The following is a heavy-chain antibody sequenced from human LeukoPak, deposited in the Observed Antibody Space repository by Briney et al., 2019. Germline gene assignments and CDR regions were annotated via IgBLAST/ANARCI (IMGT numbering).Heavy chain of an antibody. CDR1: GFTFSSYA. V-gene: IGHV3-23*01. CDR2: ISGSGGST. CDR3: AKDMRFDWTPYYFDY. D-gene: IGHD3-9*01. J-gene: IGHJ4*02. Sequence: QTGGSLRLSCAASGFTFSSYAMSWVRQAPGKGLEWVSAISGSGGSTYYADSVKGRFTISRDNSKNTLYLQMNSLRAEDTAVYYCAKDMRFDWTPYYFDYWGQGTLVNVSS.